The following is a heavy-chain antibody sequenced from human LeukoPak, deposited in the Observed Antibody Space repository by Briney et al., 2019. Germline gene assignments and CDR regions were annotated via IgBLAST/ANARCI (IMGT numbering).Heavy chain of an antibody. V-gene: IGHV4-61*01. CDR3: ARSIAALPLDL. CDR1: GGSVSSGSYY. D-gene: IGHD6-6*01. CDR2: IYYSGST. Sequence: SETLSLTCTVSGGSVSSGSYYWSWIRQPPGKGLEWIGYIYYSGSTNYNPSLKSRVTISVDTSKNQFSLKLSSVTAADTAVYYCARSIAALPLDLWGRGTLVTVSS. J-gene: IGHJ2*01.